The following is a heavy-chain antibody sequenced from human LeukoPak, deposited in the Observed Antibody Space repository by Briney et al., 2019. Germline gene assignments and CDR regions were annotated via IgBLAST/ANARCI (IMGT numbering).Heavy chain of an antibody. CDR3: AREEAAAGHFDY. D-gene: IGHD6-13*01. CDR2: INHSGST. J-gene: IGHJ4*02. Sequence: SETLSLTCAVYGGSFSGYYWGWIRQPPGKGLEWIGEINHSGSTNYNPSLKGRVTISVDTSKNQFSLKLSSVTAADTAVYYCAREEAAAGHFDYWGQGTLVTVSS. CDR1: GGSFSGYY. V-gene: IGHV4-34*01.